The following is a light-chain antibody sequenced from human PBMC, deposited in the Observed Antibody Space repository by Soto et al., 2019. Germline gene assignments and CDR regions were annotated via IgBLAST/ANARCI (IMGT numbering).Light chain of an antibody. J-gene: IGKJ4*01. CDR3: QQFSSYPLT. CDR1: QSISSY. V-gene: IGKV1-33*01. CDR2: DAS. Sequence: DIQMTQSPSSLSGSVGDIVTITCRASQSISSYLNWYQQKPGKAPKLLIYDASDLETGVPSRFSGSGSGTDFTFTINSLEPEDFAVYYCQQFSSYPLTFFGLTKV.